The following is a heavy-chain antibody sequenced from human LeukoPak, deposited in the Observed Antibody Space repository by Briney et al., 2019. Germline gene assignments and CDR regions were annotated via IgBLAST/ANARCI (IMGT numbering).Heavy chain of an antibody. J-gene: IGHJ4*02. V-gene: IGHV4-39*01. CDR3: ARGFLEYSSSAYDY. D-gene: IGHD6-6*01. CDR1: GGSISSSSYY. Sequence: SETLSLTCTVSGGSISSSSYYWGWIRQPPGKGLEWIGSIYYSGSTYYNPSLKSRVTISVDTSKNQFSLKLSSVTAADTAVYYCARGFLEYSSSAYDYWGQGTLVTVSS. CDR2: IYYSGST.